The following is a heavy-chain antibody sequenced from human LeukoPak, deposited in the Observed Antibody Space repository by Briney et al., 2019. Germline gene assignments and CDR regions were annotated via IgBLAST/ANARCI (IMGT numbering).Heavy chain of an antibody. Sequence: GGSLRLSCAASGFTFSSYSMNWVRQAPGKGLEWVSSISSSSSYIYYADSVKGRFTISRDNAKNSLYLQMNSLRAEDTAVYYCARRSSSSWSYYYYYYMDVWGKGTTVTDSS. J-gene: IGHJ6*03. CDR3: ARRSSSSWSYYYYYYMDV. D-gene: IGHD6-13*01. V-gene: IGHV3-21*01. CDR2: ISSSSSYI. CDR1: GFTFSSYS.